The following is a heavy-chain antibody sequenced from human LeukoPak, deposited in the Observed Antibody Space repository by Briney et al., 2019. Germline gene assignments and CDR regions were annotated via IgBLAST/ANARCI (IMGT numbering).Heavy chain of an antibody. CDR3: ARARSASDY. J-gene: IGHJ4*02. CDR1: GGSISSSSYY. Sequence: SETLSLTCTVSGGSISSSSYYWGWIRQPPGKGLEWIGSIYYSGSTYYNPSLKSRVTISVDTSKNQFSLKLSSVTAADTAVYYCARARSASDYWGQGTLVTVSS. CDR2: IYYSGST. V-gene: IGHV4-39*07.